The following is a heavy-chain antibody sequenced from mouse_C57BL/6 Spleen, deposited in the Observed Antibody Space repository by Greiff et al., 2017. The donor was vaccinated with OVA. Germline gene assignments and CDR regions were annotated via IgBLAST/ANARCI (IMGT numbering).Heavy chain of an antibody. CDR2: IDPETGGT. CDR1: GYTFTDYE. V-gene: IGHV1-15*01. J-gene: IGHJ2*01. Sequence: VQLVESGAELVRPGASVTLSCKASGYTFTDYEMHWVKQTPVHGLEWIGAIDPETGGTAYNQKFKGKAILTADKSSSTAYMELRSLTSEDSAVYDCTRWGYDGYFDYWGQGTTLTVSS. D-gene: IGHD2-2*01. CDR3: TRWGYDGYFDY.